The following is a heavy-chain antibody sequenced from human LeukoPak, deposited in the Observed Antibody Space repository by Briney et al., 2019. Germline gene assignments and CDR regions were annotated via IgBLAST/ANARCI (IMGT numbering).Heavy chain of an antibody. CDR3: AKYAGSSALDY. D-gene: IGHD2-2*01. CDR1: GFTFSSYS. Sequence: GGSLRLSCAASGFTFSSYSRNWVRQAPGKGLEWVSYISTSSGTIYYPDSVKVRLTISRANAKNSLYLQMNSLRAEDTAVYYCAKYAGSSALDYWGQGTLVTVSS. V-gene: IGHV3-48*04. CDR2: ISTSSGTI. J-gene: IGHJ4*02.